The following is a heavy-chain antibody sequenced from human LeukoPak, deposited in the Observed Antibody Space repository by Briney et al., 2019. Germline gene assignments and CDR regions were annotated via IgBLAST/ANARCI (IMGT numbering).Heavy chain of an antibody. V-gene: IGHV3-9*01. D-gene: IGHD4-17*01. CDR3: AKTLWVTTGYYFDY. J-gene: IGHJ4*02. CDR1: GFTLTNYV. CDR2: ISWNSGSI. Sequence: PGGSLRLSCAASGFTLTNYVMSWVRQAPGKGLEWVSGISWNSGSIGYADSVKGRFTISRDNAKNSLYLQMNSLRAEDTALYYCAKTLWVTTGYYFDYWGQGTLVTVSS.